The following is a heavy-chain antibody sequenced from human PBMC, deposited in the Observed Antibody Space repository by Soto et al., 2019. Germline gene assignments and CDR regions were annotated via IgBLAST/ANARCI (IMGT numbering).Heavy chain of an antibody. CDR3: ARNSRYSSGWYYLDY. CDR1: GGSISSSNW. V-gene: IGHV4-4*02. D-gene: IGHD6-19*01. CDR2: IYHSGST. Sequence: QVQLQESGPGLVKPSGTLSLTCAVSGGSISSSNWWSWVRQPPGKGLEWIGEIYHSGSTNYNPSLKRRVTISVDKSKTQLSLKLSSVTAADTAVYYCARNSRYSSGWYYLDYWGQGTLVTVSS. J-gene: IGHJ4*02.